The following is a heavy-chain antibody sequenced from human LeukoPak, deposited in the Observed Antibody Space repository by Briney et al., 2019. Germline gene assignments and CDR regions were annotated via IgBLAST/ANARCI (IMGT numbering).Heavy chain of an antibody. CDR1: GFTFSSYA. CDR2: IYQDGREK. J-gene: IGHJ4*02. V-gene: IGHV3-7*01. Sequence: GGSLRLSCAASGFTFSSYAMSWVRQAPGQGLEWVANIYQDGREKYYVDSVKGRFTISRDNAKNSLYLQMNSLRAEDTAVYYCASERPSSSWYDYWGQGTLVTVSS. D-gene: IGHD6-13*01. CDR3: ASERPSSSWYDY.